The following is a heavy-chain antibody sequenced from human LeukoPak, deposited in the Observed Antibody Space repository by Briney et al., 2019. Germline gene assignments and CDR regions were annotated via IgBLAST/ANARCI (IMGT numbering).Heavy chain of an antibody. CDR1: GGSISSYY. Sequence: SETLSLTCTVSGGSISSYYWSWIRQPPGKGLEWIGYIYYSGTTNYNPSLKSRVTIAVDTSKNQFSLKLNSVTAADTAVYYCARNKITPAAGMGYHYYGMDVWGQGTTVAVSS. J-gene: IGHJ6*02. CDR3: ARNKITPAAGMGYHYYGMDV. CDR2: IYYSGTT. D-gene: IGHD6-13*01. V-gene: IGHV4-59*12.